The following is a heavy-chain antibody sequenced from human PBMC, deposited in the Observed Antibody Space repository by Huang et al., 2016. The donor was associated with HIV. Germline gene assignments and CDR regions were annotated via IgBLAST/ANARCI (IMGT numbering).Heavy chain of an antibody. Sequence: QVQLQQWGAGLLTPSGALSLKCAVYGGSLSDHYWTWIRLYPRTRLELLGELNHRGCSTYNPSLRGRVTMSVDMYNNQFSLNLTSRTAADTAVYYCARPRMTATSSDSTLSFFDSWGQGTLVIVSS. J-gene: IGHJ4*02. CDR2: LNHRGCS. V-gene: IGHV4-34*02. CDR3: ARPRMTATSSDSTLSFFDS. CDR1: GGSLSDHY. D-gene: IGHD2-21*02.